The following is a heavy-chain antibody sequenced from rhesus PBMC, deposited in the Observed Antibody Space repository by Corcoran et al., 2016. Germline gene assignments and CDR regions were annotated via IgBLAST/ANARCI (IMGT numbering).Heavy chain of an antibody. CDR2: IYGSSGST. Sequence: QVQLQESGQGVVKPSETLSLTCAVSGYSISSGYDWSWIRQPPGKGMEWSGYIYGSSGSTNYNPSLKNRVTISKDTSKNQFSLKLSSGTAADTAVYYCARGGYGSWNLRYWGQGVLVTVSS. D-gene: IGHD6-25*01. J-gene: IGHJ4*01. V-gene: IGHV4-76*01. CDR1: GYSISSGYD. CDR3: ARGGYGSWNLRY.